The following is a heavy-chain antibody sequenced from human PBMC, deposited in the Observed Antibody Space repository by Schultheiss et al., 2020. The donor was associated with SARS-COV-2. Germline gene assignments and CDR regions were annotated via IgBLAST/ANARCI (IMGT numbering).Heavy chain of an antibody. CDR2: ISSSGSTI. J-gene: IGHJ6*02. CDR1: GFTFSSYA. D-gene: IGHD5-12*01. Sequence: GGSLRLSCAASGFTFSSYAMHWVRQAPGKGLEWVSYISSSGSTIYYADSVKGRFTISRDSSKNTVYLQMNSLRADDTAVYYCAIDSRYSGYDWANYGMDVSGQATTVTVSS. V-gene: IGHV3-48*01. CDR3: AIDSRYSGYDWANYGMDV.